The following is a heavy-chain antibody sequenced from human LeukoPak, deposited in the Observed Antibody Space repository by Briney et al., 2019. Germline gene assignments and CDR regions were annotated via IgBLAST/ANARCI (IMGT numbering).Heavy chain of an antibody. CDR2: ISDDSSFT. Sequence: GGSLRLSCAASGLVFGKYAMAWVRQAPGKGLECVSIISDDSSFTYYLDSVKGRSTIFRDNSNNTLYLHMNSLKAEDTAVYYCAKGRCSGPGCDSFDYWGQGALVTVSS. D-gene: IGHD5-12*01. CDR3: AKGRCSGPGCDSFDY. V-gene: IGHV3-23*01. CDR1: GLVFGKYA. J-gene: IGHJ4*02.